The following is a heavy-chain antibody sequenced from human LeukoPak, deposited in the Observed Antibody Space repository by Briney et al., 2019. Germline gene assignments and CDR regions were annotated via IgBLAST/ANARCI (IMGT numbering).Heavy chain of an antibody. Sequence: SETLSLTCTVSGDSISSYYWSWIRQPPGKGLEWIAYIDYRGSTTYNPSLKSRVTISVDTSRNQFSLKLSSVTAADTAVYYCARDQGLQFDYWGQGTLVTVSS. D-gene: IGHD4-11*01. CDR1: GDSISSYY. V-gene: IGHV4-59*01. J-gene: IGHJ4*02. CDR3: ARDQGLQFDY. CDR2: IDYRGST.